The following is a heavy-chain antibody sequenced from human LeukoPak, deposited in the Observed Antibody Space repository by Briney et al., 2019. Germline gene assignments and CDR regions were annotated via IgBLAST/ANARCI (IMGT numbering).Heavy chain of an antibody. Sequence: HPGGSPRLSCAASGFTFSSYGMHWVRQAPGKGLEWVAILRYDGSNKYYADSVKGRFTISRDNSKNTLYLQMNSLRAEDTAVYYCAKDRRTYYYYYGMDVWGQGTTVTVSS. V-gene: IGHV3-30*02. D-gene: IGHD1-14*01. CDR2: LRYDGSNK. J-gene: IGHJ6*02. CDR3: AKDRRTYYYYYGMDV. CDR1: GFTFSSYG.